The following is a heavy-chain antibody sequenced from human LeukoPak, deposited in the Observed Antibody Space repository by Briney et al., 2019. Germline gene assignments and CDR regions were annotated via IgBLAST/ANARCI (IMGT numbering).Heavy chain of an antibody. Sequence: ASVKVSCKASGYTFTSYDINWVRQATGQGLEWMGWMNPNSGNTGYAQKFQGRATMTRNTSISTAYMELSSLRSEDTAVYYCARGRKWELVTSQFDYWGQGTLVTVSS. CDR1: GYTFTSYD. D-gene: IGHD1-26*01. J-gene: IGHJ4*02. V-gene: IGHV1-8*01. CDR3: ARGRKWELVTSQFDY. CDR2: MNPNSGNT.